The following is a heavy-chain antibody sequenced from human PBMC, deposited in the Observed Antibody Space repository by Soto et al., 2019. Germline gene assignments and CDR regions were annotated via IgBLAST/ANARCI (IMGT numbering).Heavy chain of an antibody. CDR2: MNPGSGDT. J-gene: IGHJ5*02. CDR1: GYTFTNND. D-gene: IGHD5-18*01. Sequence: ASLKVSCKVSGYTFTNNDVSWVRQATGQGLEWMGWMNPGSGDTGYAQKFQGRVTMTRDISIATAYMELNSLTSEDTAIYYCARMESFGSLNWFDPWGQGPRVTVSS. CDR3: ARMESFGSLNWFDP. V-gene: IGHV1-8*02.